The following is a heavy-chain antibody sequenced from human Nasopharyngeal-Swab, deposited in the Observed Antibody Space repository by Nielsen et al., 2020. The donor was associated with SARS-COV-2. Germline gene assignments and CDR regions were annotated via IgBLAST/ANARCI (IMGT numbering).Heavy chain of an antibody. Sequence: LRLSCPVSGGSVSTTTYFWGWLRHPPGKGLEWTGTVYYSGSTYYNPSLKSRVTISVDTSKNQFSLKLNSVTATDTAVYYCARGYGSFPYYFDHWGQGTLVTVSS. D-gene: IGHD1-26*01. CDR2: VYYSGST. CDR3: ARGYGSFPYYFDH. V-gene: IGHV4-39*01. CDR1: GGSVSTTTYF. J-gene: IGHJ4*02.